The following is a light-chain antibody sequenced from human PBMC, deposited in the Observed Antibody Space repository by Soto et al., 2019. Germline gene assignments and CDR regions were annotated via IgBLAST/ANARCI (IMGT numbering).Light chain of an antibody. CDR2: DAS. V-gene: IGKV1-5*01. J-gene: IGKJ5*01. CDR3: QQHNDWPT. Sequence: DIQMTQSPSTLSASVGDRVTITCRASQSISSWLAWYQQKPGKAPKLLIYDASSLESGVPSRFSGSGSGTEFTLTISSVESEDFAIYYCQQHNDWPTFGQGTRLEI. CDR1: QSISSW.